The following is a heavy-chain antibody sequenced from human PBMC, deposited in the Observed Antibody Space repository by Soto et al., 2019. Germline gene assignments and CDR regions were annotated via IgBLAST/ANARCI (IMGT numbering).Heavy chain of an antibody. Sequence: PGGSLRLSCAASGFTFSTYWMSWVRQAPGKGLEWVANIKQDGSEKYYVDSVKGRFTISRDNAKNSLYLQMNSLRAEDTAVYYCSRDESYYYGSGPVGGQGTLVTVSS. D-gene: IGHD3-10*01. CDR2: IKQDGSEK. CDR1: GFTFSTYW. CDR3: SRDESYYYGSGPV. V-gene: IGHV3-7*01. J-gene: IGHJ4*02.